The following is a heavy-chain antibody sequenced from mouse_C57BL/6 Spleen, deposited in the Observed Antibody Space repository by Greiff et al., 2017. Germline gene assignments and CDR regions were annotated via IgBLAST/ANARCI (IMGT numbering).Heavy chain of an antibody. J-gene: IGHJ4*01. CDR2: IDPETGGT. V-gene: IGHV1-15*01. D-gene: IGHD2-4*01. CDR1: GYTFTDYE. Sequence: ESGAELVRPGASVTLSCKASGYTFTDYEMHWVKQTPVHGLEWIGAIDPETGGTAYNQKFKGKAILTADKSSSTAYMELRSLTSEDSAVYYCTRYLYYDYDGGAMDYWGQGTSVTVSS. CDR3: TRYLYYDYDGGAMDY.